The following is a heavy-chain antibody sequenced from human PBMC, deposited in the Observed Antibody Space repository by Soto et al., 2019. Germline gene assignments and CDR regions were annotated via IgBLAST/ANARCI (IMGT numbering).Heavy chain of an antibody. CDR3: ARDPESPQGNHGLDV. V-gene: IGHV1-2*04. CDR1: GYTFSDYY. D-gene: IGHD4-4*01. CDR2: INPKTGGS. Sequence: QVQLVQSGAEVKKPGASVKVSCKASGYTFSDYYMHWVRQAPGQGLEWMGWINPKTGGSNYAQKFQDCVTLTRDTSISTAYMELNRLTSDDTAVYYWARDPESPQGNHGLDVWGQGTTVTVSS. J-gene: IGHJ6*02.